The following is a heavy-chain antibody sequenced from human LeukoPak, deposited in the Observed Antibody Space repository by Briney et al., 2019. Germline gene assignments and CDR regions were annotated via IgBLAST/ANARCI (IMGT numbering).Heavy chain of an antibody. J-gene: IGHJ6*04. D-gene: IGHD3-3*01. CDR1: GGSVSSHY. Sequence: SETLSLTCTVAGGSVSSHYWSWIRQPPGKGLEWIGYISYSGITYYNPSLKSRVTISVDTSRNQFSLKLTSVTAADTAVYYCVRGHFDFWSGYKNPTMDVWGKGTTVTVSS. CDR3: VRGHFDFWSGYKNPTMDV. V-gene: IGHV4-59*02. CDR2: ISYSGIT.